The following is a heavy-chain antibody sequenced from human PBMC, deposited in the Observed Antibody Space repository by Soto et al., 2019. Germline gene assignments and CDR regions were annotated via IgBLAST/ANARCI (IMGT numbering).Heavy chain of an antibody. V-gene: IGHV5-51*01. CDR3: ARDGTKYYYDSSPIAFDI. Sequence: GESLKISCKGSGYSFTSYWIGWVRQMPGKGLEWMGIIYPGDSDTRYSPSFQGQVTISADKSISTAYLQWSSLKASDTAMYYCARDGTKYYYDSSPIAFDIWGQGTMVTVS. D-gene: IGHD3-22*01. CDR1: GYSFTSYW. CDR2: IYPGDSDT. J-gene: IGHJ3*02.